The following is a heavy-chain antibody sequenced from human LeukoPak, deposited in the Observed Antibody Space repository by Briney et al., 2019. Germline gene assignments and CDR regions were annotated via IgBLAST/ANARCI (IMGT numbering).Heavy chain of an antibody. Sequence: GGSLRLSCTASGFNSGNYWISWVRQAPGQGLEWLANIKQDGIETYYLDSVRGRFTISRDSARNSVYLQMNSLRADETAVYFCARFIASPGPDAFDMWGQGTLVTVSS. J-gene: IGHJ3*02. CDR3: ARFIASPGPDAFDM. D-gene: IGHD6-13*01. CDR2: IKQDGIET. V-gene: IGHV3-7*01. CDR1: GFNSGNYW.